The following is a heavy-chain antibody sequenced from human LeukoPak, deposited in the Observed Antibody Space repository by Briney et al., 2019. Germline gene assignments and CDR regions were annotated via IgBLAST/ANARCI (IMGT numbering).Heavy chain of an antibody. CDR2: INAGNGNT. Sequence: ASVKVSCKDSGYTFTSYAMHWVRQAPGQRLEWMGWINAGNGNTIYSQKFQGRVTIARDTSASTAYMELSSLRSEDTAVYYCAREIHDYGDYWGQGTLVTVSS. CDR1: GYTFTSYA. V-gene: IGHV1-3*01. J-gene: IGHJ4*02. CDR3: AREIHDYGDY.